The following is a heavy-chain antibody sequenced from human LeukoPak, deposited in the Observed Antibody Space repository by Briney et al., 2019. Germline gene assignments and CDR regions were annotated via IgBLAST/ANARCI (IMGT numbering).Heavy chain of an antibody. CDR3: ARVGDRFLEWYAFDI. J-gene: IGHJ3*02. V-gene: IGHV4-59*01. D-gene: IGHD3-3*01. Sequence: SETLSLTCTVSGGSISSYYWSWIRQPPGKGLEWIGYIYYSGSTNYNPSLKSRVTISVDTSKNQFSLKLSSVTAADTAVYYCARVGDRFLEWYAFDIWGQGTMVTVSS. CDR2: IYYSGST. CDR1: GGSISSYY.